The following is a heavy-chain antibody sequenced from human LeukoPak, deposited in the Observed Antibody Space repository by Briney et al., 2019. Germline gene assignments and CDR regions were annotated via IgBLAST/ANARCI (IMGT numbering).Heavy chain of an antibody. CDR2: ITSSSSAI. CDR3: ARKSGSSGYPFDY. J-gene: IGHJ4*02. V-gene: IGHV3-48*01. CDR1: GFAFSSYS. D-gene: IGHD3-22*01. Sequence: GGSLRLSCAASGFAFSSYSMNWVRQAPGKGLEWVSYITSSSSAIYYADSVKGRFTISRDNAKNSLYLQMNSLRAEDTAVYYCARKSGSSGYPFDYWGQGTVVTVSS.